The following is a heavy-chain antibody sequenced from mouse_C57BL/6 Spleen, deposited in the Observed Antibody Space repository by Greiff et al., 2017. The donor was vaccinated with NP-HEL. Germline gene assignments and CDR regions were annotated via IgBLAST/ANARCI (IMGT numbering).Heavy chain of an antibody. CDR3: ARLTIVTTRKNYFDY. V-gene: IGHV1-82*01. CDR1: GYAFSSSW. D-gene: IGHD2-5*01. J-gene: IGHJ2*01. Sequence: QVQLQQSGPELVKPGASVKISCKASGYAFSSSWMNWVKQRPGKGLEWIGRIYPGDGDTNYNGKFKGKATLTADKSSSTAYMQLSSLTSEDSAVYFCARLTIVTTRKNYFDYWGQGTTLTVSS. CDR2: IYPGDGDT.